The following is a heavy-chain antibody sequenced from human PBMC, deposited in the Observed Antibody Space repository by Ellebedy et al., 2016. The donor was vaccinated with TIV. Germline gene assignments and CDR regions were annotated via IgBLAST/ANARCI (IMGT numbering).Heavy chain of an antibody. CDR2: IDWEGNK. V-gene: IGHV2-70*01. CDR1: DFSLSAPGMC. Sequence: SGPTLVKPTQSLTLTCSFSDFSLSAPGMCVSWIRQPPGKALEWLAVIDWEGNKYSCASLKTGVTIPKDTSKNQVVLTMTSVDHDDSATYYCARMLSYYSTSSSSYYYYGMDVWGQGTTVTVSS. CDR3: ARMLSYYSTSSSSYYYYGMDV. D-gene: IGHD6-6*01. J-gene: IGHJ6*02.